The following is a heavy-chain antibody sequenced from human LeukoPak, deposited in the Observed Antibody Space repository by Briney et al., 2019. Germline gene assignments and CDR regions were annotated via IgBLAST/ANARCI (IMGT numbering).Heavy chain of an antibody. J-gene: IGHJ3*02. V-gene: IGHV1-69*13. D-gene: IGHD6-13*01. Sequence: ASVKVSCKASGGTFSSYAISWVRQAPGQGLEWMGGIIPIFGTANYAQKFQGRVTITADESTSTAYMELSSLRSEDTAVYYCARDSSSWYKGGNGPDAFDIWGQGTMVTVSS. CDR2: IIPIFGTA. CDR3: ARDSSSWYKGGNGPDAFDI. CDR1: GGTFSSYA.